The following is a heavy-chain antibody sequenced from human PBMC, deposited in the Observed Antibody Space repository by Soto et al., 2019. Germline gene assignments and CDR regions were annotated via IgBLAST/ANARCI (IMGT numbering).Heavy chain of an antibody. Sequence: ASVKVSCKASGYTFTSYDINWVRQATGQGREGMGWMNPNSGNTDYAQKFQGRVTMTRNNSISTAYMELSSLRSEDTAVYYCARRSYGSGSYLGDWGKGTTVTVSS. CDR2: MNPNSGNT. J-gene: IGHJ6*04. CDR3: ARRSYGSGSYLGD. V-gene: IGHV1-8*01. CDR1: GYTFTSYD. D-gene: IGHD3-10*01.